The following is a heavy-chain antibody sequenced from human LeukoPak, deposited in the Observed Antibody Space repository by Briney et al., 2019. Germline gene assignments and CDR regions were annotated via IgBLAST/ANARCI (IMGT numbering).Heavy chain of an antibody. Sequence: GGSLRLSCAASGFTVSSNYMSWVRQAPGKGLEWVSVIYSGGSTYYADSVKGRFTISRDNSKNTLYLQMNSLRAEDTAVYYCAKDRPGYYDILTGYFRYYYMDVWGKGTTVTISS. D-gene: IGHD3-9*01. CDR3: AKDRPGYYDILTGYFRYYYMDV. CDR2: IYSGGST. V-gene: IGHV3-53*01. J-gene: IGHJ6*03. CDR1: GFTVSSNY.